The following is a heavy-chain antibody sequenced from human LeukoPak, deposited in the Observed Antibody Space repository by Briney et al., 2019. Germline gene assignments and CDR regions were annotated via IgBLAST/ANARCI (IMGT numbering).Heavy chain of an antibody. CDR1: GGSFSGYY. V-gene: IGHV4-34*01. CDR2: INHSGST. CDR3: ARVYYYYMDV. Sequence: RSSETLSLTCAVYGGSFSGYYWSWIRQPPGKGLEWIGEINHSGSTNYNLSLKSRVTISVDTSKNQFSLKLSSVTAADTAVYYCARVYYYYMDVWGKGTTVTVSS. J-gene: IGHJ6*03.